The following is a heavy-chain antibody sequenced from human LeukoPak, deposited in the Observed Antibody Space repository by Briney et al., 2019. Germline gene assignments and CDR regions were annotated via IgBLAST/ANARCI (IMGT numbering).Heavy chain of an antibody. D-gene: IGHD3-10*01. CDR2: ISGSGGST. V-gene: IGHV3-23*01. CDR1: GFTFSSNA. Sequence: GGSLRLSCAASGFTFSSNAVSWIRQAPGKGLEWVSAISGSGGSTYYADSVKGRFTISRDNSKNTLYLQMNSLRAEDTAIYYCAKDGFRVPPQGDYWGQGTLVTVSS. CDR3: AKDGFRVPPQGDY. J-gene: IGHJ4*02.